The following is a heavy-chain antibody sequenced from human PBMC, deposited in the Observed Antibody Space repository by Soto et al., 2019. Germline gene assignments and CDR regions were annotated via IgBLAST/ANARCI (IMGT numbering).Heavy chain of an antibody. CDR1: GGTFSSYA. J-gene: IGHJ6*02. CDR3: ASIYTIFGVADHYYYGMDV. D-gene: IGHD3-3*01. Sequence: ASLKVSCKASGGTFSSYAISWVRQAPGQGLEWMGGIIPIFGTANYAQKFQGRVTITADKSTSTAYMELSSLRSEDAAVYYCASIYTIFGVADHYYYGMDVWGQGTTVTVSS. V-gene: IGHV1-69*06. CDR2: IIPIFGTA.